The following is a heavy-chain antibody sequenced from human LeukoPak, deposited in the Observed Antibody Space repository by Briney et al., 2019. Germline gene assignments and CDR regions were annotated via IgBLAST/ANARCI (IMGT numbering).Heavy chain of an antibody. V-gene: IGHV3-21*01. CDR2: ISPSGNSK. Sequence: GGSLRLSCATSTFTFSSYTMNWVRQAPGKGLEWVSSISPSGNSKYHADSGKGLFTISRGNAENSLYMPMNRLRAEDTGVYYCVRDFLGESGAGGYWGQGTLVTVSS. J-gene: IGHJ4*02. CDR3: VRDFLGESGAGGY. D-gene: IGHD3-10*01. CDR1: TFTFSSYT.